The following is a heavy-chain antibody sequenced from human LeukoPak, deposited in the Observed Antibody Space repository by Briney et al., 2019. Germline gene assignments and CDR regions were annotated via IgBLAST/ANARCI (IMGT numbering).Heavy chain of an antibody. V-gene: IGHV6-1*01. CDR1: GDSVSRNSAA. J-gene: IGHJ4*02. Sequence: SQTLSLTSAISGDSVSRNSAAWDWIRQSPSRWLEWLGRTYYRSKLYNDYAVSVKSRITINPDTSKNQFSLQLNSVTPEDTAVYYCARDSLMVRGYFDYWGQGTLVTVSS. CDR3: ARDSLMVRGYFDY. D-gene: IGHD3-10*01. CDR2: TYYRSKLYN.